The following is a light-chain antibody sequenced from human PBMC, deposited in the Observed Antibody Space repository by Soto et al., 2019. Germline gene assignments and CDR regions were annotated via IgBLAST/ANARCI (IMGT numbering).Light chain of an antibody. CDR2: YDS. CDR1: NIGSKS. V-gene: IGLV3-21*04. CDR3: QVWDTYSDHVV. J-gene: IGLJ3*02. Sequence: SYELTQPPSVSLAPGKTATISCEGNNIGSKSVNWYQQKPGQAPVLVIYYDSDRPSGLPERCSGSISGDMATLTISRVGAGDEADYYCQVWDTYSDHVVFGGGTKLTVL.